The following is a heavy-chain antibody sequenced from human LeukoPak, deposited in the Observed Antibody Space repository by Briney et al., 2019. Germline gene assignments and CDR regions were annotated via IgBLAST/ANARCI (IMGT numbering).Heavy chain of an antibody. CDR3: AGDSGSNFDY. V-gene: IGHV4-59*01. CDR2: IYYSGST. J-gene: IGHJ4*02. CDR1: GGSISGYY. Sequence: PSETLSLTCTVSGGSISGYYWNWIRQPPGKGLEWIGYIYYSGSTNYNPSLKSRVTMSLDTSKNQFSLKLSSVTAADTAVYHCAGDSGSNFDYWGQGTLVTVSS. D-gene: IGHD2-15*01.